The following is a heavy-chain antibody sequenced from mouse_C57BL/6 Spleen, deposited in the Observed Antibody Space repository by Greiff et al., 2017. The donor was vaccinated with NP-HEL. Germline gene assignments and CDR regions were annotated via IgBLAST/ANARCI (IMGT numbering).Heavy chain of an antibody. Sequence: QVQLKQSGPELVKPGASVKISCKASGYAFSSSWMNWVKQRPGKGLEWIGRIYPGDGDTNYNGKFKGKATLTADKSSSTAYMQLSSLTSEDSAVYFCAKGAFYYGYSGYFDYWGQGTTLTVSS. CDR2: IYPGDGDT. D-gene: IGHD2-2*01. CDR3: AKGAFYYGYSGYFDY. V-gene: IGHV1-82*01. CDR1: GYAFSSSW. J-gene: IGHJ2*01.